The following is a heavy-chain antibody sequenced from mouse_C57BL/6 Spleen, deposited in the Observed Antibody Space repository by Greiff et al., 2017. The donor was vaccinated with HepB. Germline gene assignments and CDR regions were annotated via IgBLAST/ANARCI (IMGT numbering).Heavy chain of an antibody. Sequence: VQLQQSGPELVKPGDSVKISCKASGYSFTGYFMNWVMQSHGKSLEWIGRINPYNGDTFYNQKFKGKATLTVDKSSSTAHMELRSLTSEDSAVYYCAQAALYYGSSYWYFDVWGTGTTVTVSS. V-gene: IGHV1-20*01. CDR2: INPYNGDT. CDR1: GYSFTGYF. D-gene: IGHD1-1*01. CDR3: AQAALYYGSSYWYFDV. J-gene: IGHJ1*03.